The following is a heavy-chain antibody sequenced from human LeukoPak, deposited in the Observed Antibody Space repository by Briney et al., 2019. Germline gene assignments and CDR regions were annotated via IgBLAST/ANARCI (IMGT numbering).Heavy chain of an antibody. V-gene: IGHV4-4*07. J-gene: IGHJ6*02. CDR2: IYTSGST. CDR3: ARVGPNSSGWYADYYYYGMDV. Sequence: PSETLSLTCTVSGGSISSYYWSWIRQPAGKGLEWIGRIYTSGSTNYNPSLKSRVTMSVDTSKNQFSLKLSSVTAADTAVYYCARVGPNSSGWYADYYYYGMDVWGQGTTVTVSS. CDR1: GGSISSYY. D-gene: IGHD6-19*01.